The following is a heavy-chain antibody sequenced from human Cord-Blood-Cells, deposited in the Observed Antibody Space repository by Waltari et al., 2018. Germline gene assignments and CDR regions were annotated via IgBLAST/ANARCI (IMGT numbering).Heavy chain of an antibody. CDR2: IKQDGSEK. J-gene: IGHJ3*02. CDR1: GFTFSSYW. CDR3: ARDIVVVPAAIRRDAFDI. D-gene: IGHD2-2*01. V-gene: IGHV3-7*01. Sequence: EVQLVESGGGLVQPGGSLRLSCAASGFTFSSYWMSWVRQAPGTGLEWVANIKQDGSEKYYVDSVKGRFTISRDNAKNSLYLQMNSLRAEDTAVYYCARDIVVVPAAIRRDAFDIWGQGTMVTVSS.